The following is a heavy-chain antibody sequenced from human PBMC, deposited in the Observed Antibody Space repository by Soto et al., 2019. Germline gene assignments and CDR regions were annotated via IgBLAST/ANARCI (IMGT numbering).Heavy chain of an antibody. CDR3: TTDIIGGFGELLLDI. Sequence: GGSLRLSCAASGFTFSNAWMSWVRQAPGKGLEWVGRIKSKTDGGTTDYAAPVKGRFTILRDDSKNTLYLQMNSLKTEDTAVYYCTTDIIGGFGELLLDIWGQGTMVTVSS. D-gene: IGHD3-10*01. CDR1: GFTFSNAW. V-gene: IGHV3-15*01. CDR2: IKSKTDGGTT. J-gene: IGHJ3*02.